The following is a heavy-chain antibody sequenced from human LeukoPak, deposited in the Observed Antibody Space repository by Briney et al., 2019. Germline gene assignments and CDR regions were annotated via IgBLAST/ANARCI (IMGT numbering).Heavy chain of an antibody. CDR2: IYYSGST. CDR3: ARAGKGVRNWFDP. CDR1: GGSISSYY. D-gene: IGHD1-14*01. J-gene: IGHJ5*02. Sequence: SETLSLTCTVSGGSISSYYWSWLRQPPGKGLEWIGYIYYSGSTNYNPSLKSRVTISVDTSKNQFSLKLSSVTAADTAVYYCARAGKGVRNWFDPWGQGTLVTVSS. V-gene: IGHV4-59*01.